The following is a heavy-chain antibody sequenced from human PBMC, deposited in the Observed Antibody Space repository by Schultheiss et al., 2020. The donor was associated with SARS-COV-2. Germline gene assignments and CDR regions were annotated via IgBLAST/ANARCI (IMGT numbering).Heavy chain of an antibody. V-gene: IGHV1-8*02. D-gene: IGHD3-10*01. J-gene: IGHJ6*02. CDR3: ARGSNVLLWFREWEYYYGMDV. CDR1: GYSFTTYG. Sequence: ASVKVSCKASGYSFTTYGINWVRQATGQGLEWMGWMNPNSGNTGYAQKFQGRVTMTRDTSISTAYMELSRLTSDDTAVYYCARGSNVLLWFREWEYYYGMDVWGQGTTVTVSS. CDR2: MNPNSGNT.